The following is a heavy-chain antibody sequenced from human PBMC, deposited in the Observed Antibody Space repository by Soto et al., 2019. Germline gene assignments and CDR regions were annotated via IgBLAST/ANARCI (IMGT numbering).Heavy chain of an antibody. J-gene: IGHJ4*02. D-gene: IGHD1-26*01. CDR2: ISAHNGNT. V-gene: IGHV1-18*01. CDR1: GYTFNKYA. Sequence: QVQLVQSGAEVKKPGASVMLSCKASGYTFNKYAIMWVRQARGQGLEWMGWISAHNGNTNSAPKFQGRLTMTTDTSTSTAYMELRSLRSDDTAVYYCAKVLSGTYFDDSDYWGQGTLVTVSS. CDR3: AKVLSGTYFDDSDY.